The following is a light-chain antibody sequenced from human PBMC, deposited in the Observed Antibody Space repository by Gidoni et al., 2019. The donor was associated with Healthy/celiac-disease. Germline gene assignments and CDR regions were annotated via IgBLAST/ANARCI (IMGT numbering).Light chain of an antibody. CDR2: RNN. CDR1: SSNIGSNY. V-gene: IGLV1-47*01. Sequence: QSVLTQPPSAPGTPRQRVTISCSGSSSNIGSNYVYWYQQLPGTAPKLLIYRNNQRPSGVPDRFSGSKSGTSASLAISGLRSEDEADYYCAAWDDSLSGPVFGGGTKLTVL. J-gene: IGLJ3*02. CDR3: AAWDDSLSGPV.